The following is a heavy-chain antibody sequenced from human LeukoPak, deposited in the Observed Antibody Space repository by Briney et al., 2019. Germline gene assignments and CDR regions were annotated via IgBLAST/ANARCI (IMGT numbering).Heavy chain of an antibody. Sequence: GGSLRLSCAASGFTFSSYAMSWVRQAPGKGLEWVSAISGSGGSTYYADSVKGRFTISRDNSKNMVYLQMNSLRDADTAVYYCAKELDHDSSGYAPTDYWGQGTLVTVSS. V-gene: IGHV3-23*01. D-gene: IGHD3-22*01. CDR1: GFTFSSYA. CDR2: ISGSGGST. J-gene: IGHJ4*02. CDR3: AKELDHDSSGYAPTDY.